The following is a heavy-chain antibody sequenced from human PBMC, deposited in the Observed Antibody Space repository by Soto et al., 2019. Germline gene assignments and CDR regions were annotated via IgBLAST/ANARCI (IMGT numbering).Heavy chain of an antibody. D-gene: IGHD5-12*01. CDR2: FYYSGST. Sequence: QLQLEESGPGLVKPSETLSLTCTASGGSISSSSYYWGWIRQSPGKGLEWIGSFYYSGSTYYSPSLKSRVPISGDTSKKQISLRLSSVTAADTALYYCARISVASRYMDVWGKGTTVTVSS. CDR1: GGSISSSSYY. CDR3: ARISVASRYMDV. J-gene: IGHJ6*03. V-gene: IGHV4-39*01.